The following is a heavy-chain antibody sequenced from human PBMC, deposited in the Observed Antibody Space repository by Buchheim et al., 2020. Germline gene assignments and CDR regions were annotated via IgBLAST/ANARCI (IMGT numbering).Heavy chain of an antibody. CDR3: ARAQVLRFLEWLLPHYYGMDV. Sequence: EVQLVESGGGLVQPGGSLRLSCAASGFTFSSYSMNWVRQAPGKGLEWVSYISSSSSTIYYADSVKGRFTISRDNAKNSLYLQMNSLRDEDTAVYYCARAQVLRFLEWLLPHYYGMDVWGQGTT. CDR1: GFTFSSYS. V-gene: IGHV3-48*02. CDR2: ISSSSSTI. D-gene: IGHD3-3*01. J-gene: IGHJ6*02.